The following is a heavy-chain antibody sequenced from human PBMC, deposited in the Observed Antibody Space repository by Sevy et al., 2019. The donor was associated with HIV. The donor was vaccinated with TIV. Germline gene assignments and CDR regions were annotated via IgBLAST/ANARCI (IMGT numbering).Heavy chain of an antibody. V-gene: IGHV4-30-4*01. CDR3: ARGRQQARGLDYYGMDV. CDR2: IYYSGST. J-gene: IGHJ6*02. D-gene: IGHD6-13*01. Sequence: SETLSLTCTVSGGSISSGDYYWSWIRQPPGKGLEWIGYIYYSGSTYYNPSLKSRVTISVDTSKNQFSLKLSSVTAADTAVYYCARGRQQARGLDYYGMDVWGQGTTVTVSS. CDR1: GGSISSGDYY.